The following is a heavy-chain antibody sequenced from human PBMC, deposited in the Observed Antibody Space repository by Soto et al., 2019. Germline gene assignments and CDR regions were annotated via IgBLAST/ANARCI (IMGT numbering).Heavy chain of an antibody. D-gene: IGHD5-18*01. J-gene: IGHJ4*02. V-gene: IGHV4-59*01. CDR1: GGSISSYY. CDR2: IYYRGST. CDR3: ARGRIQLWYPFDY. Sequence: QVQLQESGPGLVKPSETLSLTCTVSGGSISSYYWSWIRQPPGKGLEWIGYIYYRGSTNYNPSLKSRAPXAXDXXKNQDSLKMSSVTAADTAVYYCARGRIQLWYPFDYWGQGTLVTVSS.